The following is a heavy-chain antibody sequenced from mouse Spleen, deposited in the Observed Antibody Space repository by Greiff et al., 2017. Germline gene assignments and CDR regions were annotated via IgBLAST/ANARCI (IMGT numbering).Heavy chain of an antibody. CDR1: GYTFTDYN. D-gene: IGHD2-4*01. CDR2: INPNNGGT. Sequence: EVQLQESGPELVKPGASVKMSCKASGYTFTDYNMHWVKQSHGKSLEWIGYINPNNGGTSYNQKFKGKATLTVNKSSSTAYMELRSLTSEDSAVYYCARKRNDHGGDYYAMDYWGQGTSVTVSS. J-gene: IGHJ4*01. V-gene: IGHV1-22*01. CDR3: ARKRNDHGGDYYAMDY.